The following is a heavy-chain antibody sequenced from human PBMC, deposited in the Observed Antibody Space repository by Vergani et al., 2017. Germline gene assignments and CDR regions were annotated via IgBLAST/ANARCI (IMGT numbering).Heavy chain of an antibody. CDR2: ISGSSSYV. Sequence: EVQLLESGGNLVQPGGSLRLSCAASGFSFSSYSMNWVRQAPGKGLEWVASISGSSSYVFYRDSVEGRFTITRDNAKKSVYLQMNILRVEDTGVYYCTRSECSGTTCYGHYFDLWGHGILVTVSS. CDR3: TRSECSGTTCYGHYFDL. CDR1: GFSFSSYS. J-gene: IGHJ4*01. D-gene: IGHD2-15*01. V-gene: IGHV3-21*01.